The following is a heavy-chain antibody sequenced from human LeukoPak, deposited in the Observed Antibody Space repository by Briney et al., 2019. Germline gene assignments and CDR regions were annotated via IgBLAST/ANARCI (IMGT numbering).Heavy chain of an antibody. CDR3: ARDPEPYYYDSSGYYYYGMDV. V-gene: IGHV3-7*01. CDR1: GFPFSSYW. D-gene: IGHD3-22*01. J-gene: IGHJ6*02. Sequence: GGSLRLSCVASGFPFSSYWMTWVRQAPGKGLEWVANIKQDGSKKSYVDSVKGRFTISRDNAKNSLYLQMNSLRAEDTAVYYCARDPEPYYYDSSGYYYYGMDVWGQGTTVTVSS. CDR2: IKQDGSKK.